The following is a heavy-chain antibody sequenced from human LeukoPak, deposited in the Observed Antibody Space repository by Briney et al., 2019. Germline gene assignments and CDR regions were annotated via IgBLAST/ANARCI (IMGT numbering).Heavy chain of an antibody. CDR1: GFTFSSDW. Sequence: GGALRLSCAPSGFTFSSDWMSSGRQAPGGGVGCVANIKQDGGEKYYVDSVEGGVSISRDKDKNSLSLQMNSLRAEDTRVYDCARHSGTSYDYWGPGTLVTVSS. J-gene: IGHJ4*02. CDR2: IKQDGGEK. D-gene: IGHD1-26*01. V-gene: IGHV3-7*01. CDR3: ARHSGTSYDY.